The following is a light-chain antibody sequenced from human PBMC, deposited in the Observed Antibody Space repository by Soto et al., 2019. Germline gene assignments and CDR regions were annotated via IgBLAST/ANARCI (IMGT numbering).Light chain of an antibody. J-gene: IGKJ3*01. CDR1: QSIASN. CDR3: QQYDNWPRT. CDR2: GAS. Sequence: EIVMTQSPATLSVSPGERATLSCRASQSIASNLAWYQQIPGQAPRLLIYGASTRTTGIPARFSGGGSGTEFTLTISSLQSEDFAVYYCQQYDNWPRTFGPGTKVNIK. V-gene: IGKV3-15*01.